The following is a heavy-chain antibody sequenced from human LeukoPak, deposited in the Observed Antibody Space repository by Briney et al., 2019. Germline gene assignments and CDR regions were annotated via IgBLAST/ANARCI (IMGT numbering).Heavy chain of an antibody. V-gene: IGHV3-53*01. Sequence: PGGSLRLSCAASGFTVSSNYMSWVRQAPGKGLEWVSVIYSGGSTYYADSVKGRFTISRDNSKNTLYLQMNGLRAEDTAVYYCAREGPPTYSTRGDYWGQGTLVTVSS. D-gene: IGHD2-21*01. CDR2: IYSGGST. CDR3: AREGPPTYSTRGDY. J-gene: IGHJ4*02. CDR1: GFTVSSNY.